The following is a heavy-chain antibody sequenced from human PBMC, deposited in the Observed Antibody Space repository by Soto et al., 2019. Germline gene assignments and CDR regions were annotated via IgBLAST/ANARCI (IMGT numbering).Heavy chain of an antibody. D-gene: IGHD2-15*01. V-gene: IGHV3-11*01. CDR3: ARVRVAATLAFIDY. Sequence: GGSLRLSCAASGFTFSDYYMSWIRQAPGKGLEWVSYISSSGSTIYYADSVKGRFTISRDNAKNSPYLQMNSLRAEDTAVYYCARVRVAATLAFIDYWGQGTLVTVSS. J-gene: IGHJ4*02. CDR1: GFTFSDYY. CDR2: ISSSGSTI.